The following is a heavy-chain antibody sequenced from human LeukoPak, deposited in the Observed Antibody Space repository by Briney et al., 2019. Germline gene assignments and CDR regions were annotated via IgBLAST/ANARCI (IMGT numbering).Heavy chain of an antibody. V-gene: IGHV5-51*01. D-gene: IGHD6-13*01. J-gene: IGHJ5*02. CDR1: GYTFNTYF. CDR2: IYPGDSDT. CDR3: ARSRIAAATFDP. Sequence: SGESLKISCKGSGYTFNTYFIVWVRQMPGKGLEWMGIIYPGDSDTRYSPSFQGQVTISADKSISTAYLQWSSLKASDTAMYYCARSRIAAATFDPWGQGTLVTASS.